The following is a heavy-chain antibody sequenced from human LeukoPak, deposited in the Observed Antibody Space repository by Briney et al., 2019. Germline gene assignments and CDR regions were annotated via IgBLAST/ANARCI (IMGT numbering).Heavy chain of an antibody. V-gene: IGHV3-21*01. Sequence: GGSLRLSCVASGFSFSTYAMNWVRQAPGKGLEWVSSISNSGSYIYYADSVKGRFTISRDDAKKSVYLQMNSLRAEDTAVYYCARRPTTYYEYYSYHAMDVWGQGTTVTVSS. D-gene: IGHD3-22*01. CDR1: GFSFSTYA. CDR3: ARRPTTYYEYYSYHAMDV. J-gene: IGHJ6*02. CDR2: ISNSGSYI.